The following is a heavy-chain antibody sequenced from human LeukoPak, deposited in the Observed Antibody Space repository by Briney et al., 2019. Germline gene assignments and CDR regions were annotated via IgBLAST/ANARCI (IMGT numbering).Heavy chain of an antibody. V-gene: IGHV3-30*02. CDR2: TPYHGVSR. J-gene: IGHJ4*02. Sequence: GGSLRLSGAASGFIFGSYGMHWVRQAPVKGLEWVAFTPYHGVSRYYTESVKGRFTISRDNSKSTLYLQMNSLRIEDTAVYYCAKDRHGDYTSDYWGQGTLVIVSS. CDR1: GFIFGSYG. D-gene: IGHD4-17*01. CDR3: AKDRHGDYTSDY.